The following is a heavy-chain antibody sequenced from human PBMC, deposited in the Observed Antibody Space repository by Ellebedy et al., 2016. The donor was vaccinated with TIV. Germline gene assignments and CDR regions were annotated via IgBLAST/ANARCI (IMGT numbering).Heavy chain of an antibody. CDR3: ARAFTYYYDSSGYYFDY. D-gene: IGHD3-22*01. CDR1: GFTFSSYG. CDR2: ISYDGSNK. V-gene: IGHV3-30*03. Sequence: GESLKISCAASGFTFSSYGMHWVRQAPGKGLEWVAVISYDGSNKYYADSVKGRFTISRDNSKNTLYLQMNSLRAEDTAVYYCARAFTYYYDSSGYYFDYWGQGTLVTVSS. J-gene: IGHJ4*02.